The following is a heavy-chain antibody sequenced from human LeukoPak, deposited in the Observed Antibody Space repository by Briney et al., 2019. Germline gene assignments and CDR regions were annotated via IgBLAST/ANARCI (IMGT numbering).Heavy chain of an antibody. CDR1: GFTLSGYG. CDR2: ISSSTRII. Sequence: GGSLRLSCAASGFTLSGYGMNWVRQAPGKGLEWVSYISSSTRIIYYADSVKGRLTISRDNSKNTLYLQLNSLRAEDTAVYYCARRAGAYSHPYDYWGQGTLVTVSS. J-gene: IGHJ4*02. V-gene: IGHV3-48*01. D-gene: IGHD4/OR15-4a*01. CDR3: ARRAGAYSHPYDY.